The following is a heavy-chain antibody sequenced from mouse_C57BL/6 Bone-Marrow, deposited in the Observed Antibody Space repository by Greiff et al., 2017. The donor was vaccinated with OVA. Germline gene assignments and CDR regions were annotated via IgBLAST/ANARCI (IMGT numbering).Heavy chain of an antibody. V-gene: IGHV1-82*01. Sequence: VKLQESGPELVKPGASVKISCKASGYAFSSSWMNWVKQRPGKGLEWIGRIYPGDGDTNYNGKFKGKATLTADKSSSTAYMQLSSLTSEDSAVYFCARGITTVVATDWYFDVWGTGTTVTVSS. D-gene: IGHD1-1*01. CDR1: GYAFSSSW. CDR2: IYPGDGDT. CDR3: ARGITTVVATDWYFDV. J-gene: IGHJ1*03.